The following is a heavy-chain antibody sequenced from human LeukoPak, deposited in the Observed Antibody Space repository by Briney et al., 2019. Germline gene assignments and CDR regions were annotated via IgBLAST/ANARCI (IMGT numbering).Heavy chain of an antibody. CDR2: IRSKANSYAT. J-gene: IGHJ4*02. D-gene: IGHD6-19*01. V-gene: IGHV3-73*01. CDR3: TRRTGYSSGWYVFD. CDR1: GFTFSGSA. Sequence: GGSLRLSCAASGFTFSGSAMHWVRQASGKGLEWVGRIRSKANSYATAYAASVKGRFTISRDDSKNTAYLQVNSLKTEDTAVYYCTRRTGYSSGWYVFDWGQGTLVTVSS.